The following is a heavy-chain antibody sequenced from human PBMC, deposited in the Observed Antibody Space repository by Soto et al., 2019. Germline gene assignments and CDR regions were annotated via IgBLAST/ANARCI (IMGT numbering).Heavy chain of an antibody. CDR3: AKESIARGYSGYDEKLDY. V-gene: IGHV3-23*01. CDR2: ISGSGGST. Sequence: GGSLRLSCAASGFTFSSYAMSWVRQAPGKGLEWVSAISGSGGSTYYADSVKGRFTISRDNSKNTLYLQMNSLRAEDTAVYYCAKESIARGYSGYDEKLDYWGQGTLVTVSS. D-gene: IGHD5-12*01. J-gene: IGHJ4*02. CDR1: GFTFSSYA.